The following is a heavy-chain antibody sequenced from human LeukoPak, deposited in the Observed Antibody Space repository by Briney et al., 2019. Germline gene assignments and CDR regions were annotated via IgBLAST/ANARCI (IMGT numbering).Heavy chain of an antibody. CDR1: GFTFNSYA. Sequence: GGSLRLSCAASGFTFNSYAMSWVRQAPEKGLEWVATISGSGGGTYYAGSVKGRFTISRDDSKNTLYLQMNSLGAEDTAVYYCAKDLGRYRNNYFDYWGQGTLVTVSS. J-gene: IGHJ4*02. D-gene: IGHD1-26*01. CDR3: AKDLGRYRNNYFDY. CDR2: ISGSGGGT. V-gene: IGHV3-23*01.